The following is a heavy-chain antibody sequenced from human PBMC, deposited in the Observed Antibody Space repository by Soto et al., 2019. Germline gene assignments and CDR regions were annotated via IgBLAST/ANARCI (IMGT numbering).Heavy chain of an antibody. Sequence: SQTLSLTCTVSGGSISSYYWSWIRQPPGKGLEWIGYIYYSGSTNYNPSLKSRVTISVDTSKNQFSLKLSSVTAADTAVYYCARHWPSATVKIGYMDVWGKGNTVTVSS. V-gene: IGHV4-59*08. CDR3: ARHWPSATVKIGYMDV. CDR2: IYYSGST. D-gene: IGHD4-17*01. CDR1: GGSISSYY. J-gene: IGHJ6*03.